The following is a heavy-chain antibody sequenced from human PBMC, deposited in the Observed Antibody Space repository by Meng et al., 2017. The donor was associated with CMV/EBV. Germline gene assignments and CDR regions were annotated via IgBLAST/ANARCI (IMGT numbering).Heavy chain of an antibody. V-gene: IGHV4-34*01. CDR1: GGSFSGYY. Sequence: GSLRLSCAVYGGSFSGYYWSWIRQPPGKGLEWIGEINHSGSTNYNPSLKSRVTISVDTSKNQFSLKLSSVTAADTAVYYCASSSSPGGMDVWGQGTTVTVSS. CDR2: INHSGST. J-gene: IGHJ6*02. D-gene: IGHD6-6*01. CDR3: ASSSSPGGMDV.